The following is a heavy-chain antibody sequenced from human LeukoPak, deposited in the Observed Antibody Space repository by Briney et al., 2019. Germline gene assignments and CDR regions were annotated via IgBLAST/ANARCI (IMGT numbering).Heavy chain of an antibody. D-gene: IGHD1-26*01. V-gene: IGHV1-2*02. Sequence: ASVRVSCKASGYTFTGYYMHWVRQAPGQGLEWTGWINPSSGGTNYAQKFQGRVTMTRDTSISTAYMELSRLRSDDTAVYYCAREDSGGSYCFFSWGQGTLVTVSS. CDR3: AREDSGGSYCFFS. CDR2: INPSSGGT. CDR1: GYTFTGYY. J-gene: IGHJ5*02.